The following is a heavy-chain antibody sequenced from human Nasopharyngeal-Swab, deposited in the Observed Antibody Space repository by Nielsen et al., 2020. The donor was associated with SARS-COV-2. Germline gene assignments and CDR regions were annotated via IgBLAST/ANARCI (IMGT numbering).Heavy chain of an antibody. D-gene: IGHD3-3*01. CDR2: ISSSGSTI. CDR1: GFTFSDYY. Sequence: GESLKISCAASGFTFSDYYMSWIRQAPGKGLEWVSYISSSGSTIYHADSVKGRFTISRDNAKNSLYLQMNSLRAEDTAVYYCARDRYDFWSGYYTPYYYYYGMDVWGQGTTVTVSS. V-gene: IGHV3-11*04. J-gene: IGHJ6*02. CDR3: ARDRYDFWSGYYTPYYYYYGMDV.